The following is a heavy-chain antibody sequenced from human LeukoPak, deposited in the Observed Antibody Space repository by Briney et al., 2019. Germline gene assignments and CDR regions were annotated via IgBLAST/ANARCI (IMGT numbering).Heavy chain of an antibody. CDR2: IYTSGST. V-gene: IGHV4-4*07. CDR1: GGSISSYY. CDR3: ARHLVGATTGFYFDY. Sequence: SETLSLTCTVSGGSISSYYWSWIRQPAGKGLEWIGRIYTSGSTNYNPSLKSRVTMSVDTSKNQFSLKLSSVTAADTAVYYCARHLVGATTGFYFDYWGQGTLVTVSS. J-gene: IGHJ4*02. D-gene: IGHD1-26*01.